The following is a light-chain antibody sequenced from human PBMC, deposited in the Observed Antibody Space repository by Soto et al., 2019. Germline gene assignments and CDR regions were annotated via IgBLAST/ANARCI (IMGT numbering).Light chain of an antibody. J-gene: IGLJ2*01. V-gene: IGLV2-23*01. CDR2: EAT. Sequence: QSVLTQPASVSGSPGQSITISCTGTSSDIGSYNLVSWYQQHPGSAPKVLIYEATKRPSGISNRFSGSRSGNTASLTIAGLQAEDEADYYCSSYAGSSSLVFGGGTQLT. CDR3: SSYAGSSSLV. CDR1: SSDIGSYNL.